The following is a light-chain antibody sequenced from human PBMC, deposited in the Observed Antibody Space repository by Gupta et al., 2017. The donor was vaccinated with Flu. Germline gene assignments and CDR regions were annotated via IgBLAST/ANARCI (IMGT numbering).Light chain of an antibody. J-gene: IGLJ3*02. V-gene: IGLV5-45*01. CDR3: MIWHSSSWV. CDR1: SGINVGTYR. CDR2: FKSDSGT. Sequence: QAVLTQPASLSASRGASASLTCPFRSGINVGTYRIYWYQQKPGSPPQYLLRFKSDSGTEQGSGVPSRFSGSKDASANAGILLISGLQSEDEADYYCMIWHSSSWVFGGGTKLTVL.